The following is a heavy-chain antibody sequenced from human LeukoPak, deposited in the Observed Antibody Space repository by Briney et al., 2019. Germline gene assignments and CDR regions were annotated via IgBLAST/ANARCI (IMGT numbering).Heavy chain of an antibody. CDR2: ISSSSTI. CDR1: GFTFSSYS. Sequence: GGSLRLSCAASGFTFSSYSMNWVRQAPGKGLEWVSYISSSSTIYYADSVKGRFTISRDNAKNSLYLQMNSLRAEDTAVYYCARRKIQWLVLSGAFDIWGQGTMVTVSS. D-gene: IGHD6-19*01. J-gene: IGHJ3*02. V-gene: IGHV3-48*04. CDR3: ARRKIQWLVLSGAFDI.